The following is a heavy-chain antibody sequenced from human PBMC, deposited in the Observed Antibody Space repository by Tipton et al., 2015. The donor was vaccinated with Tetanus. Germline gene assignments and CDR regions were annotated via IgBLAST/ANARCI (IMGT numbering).Heavy chain of an antibody. CDR1: GGSISNHY. Sequence: TLSLTCTVSGGSISNHYWSWIRQPPGKGLEWIGYLYDNGRTKYNPSLNSRVTISVDTPKKQLSLKLTSVTAADTAVYYCARRSYCTSTRCFDAFDLWGPGTRVSVSS. D-gene: IGHD2-8*01. CDR2: LYDNGRT. CDR3: ARRSYCTSTRCFDAFDL. V-gene: IGHV4-59*11. J-gene: IGHJ3*01.